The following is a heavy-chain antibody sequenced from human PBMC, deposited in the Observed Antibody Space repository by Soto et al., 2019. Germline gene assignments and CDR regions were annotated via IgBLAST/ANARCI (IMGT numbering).Heavy chain of an antibody. V-gene: IGHV3-33*01. J-gene: IGHJ4*02. CDR2: IWYDGSNK. CDR3: ASALETGDY. CDR1: GFTFSNYG. Sequence: QVQLVESGGGVVQPGRSLRLSCVASGFTFSNYGMHWVRQAPGKGPEWVAVIWYDGSNKDYADSVKGRFTISRDNSRNTLYLQMKSVRAEDTAVYDCASALETGDYWGKGTLFTVSS.